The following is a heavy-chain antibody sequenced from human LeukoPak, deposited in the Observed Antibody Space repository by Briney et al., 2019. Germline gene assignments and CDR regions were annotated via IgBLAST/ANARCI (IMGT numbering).Heavy chain of an antibody. CDR3: ARGFSSGWHLGTGFDP. D-gene: IGHD3-22*01. Sequence: GASVKVSCKASGYSFLNLDIHWVRQVPGQGLEWLGFISHRGHSTTHAQRLQGRASVTRDTSTSTVYMELNSLRSDDTAVYFCARGFSSGWHLGTGFDPWGQGTLVTVSS. CDR2: ISHRGHST. V-gene: IGHV1-46*04. J-gene: IGHJ5*02. CDR1: GYSFLNLD.